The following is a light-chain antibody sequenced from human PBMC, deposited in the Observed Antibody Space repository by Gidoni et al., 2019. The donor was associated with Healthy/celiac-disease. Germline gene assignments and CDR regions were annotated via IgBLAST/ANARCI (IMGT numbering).Light chain of an antibody. CDR3: NSRDSSGNHDV. CDR1: SLRSYY. J-gene: IGLJ1*01. Sequence: SSELTQDPAVSAALGQTVRITCQGDSLRSYYASWYQQKPGQAPVLVIYGKNNRPSGIPDRFAGSSSGNTASLTITGAQAEDEADYYCNSRDSSGNHDVFGTGTKVTVL. CDR2: GKN. V-gene: IGLV3-19*01.